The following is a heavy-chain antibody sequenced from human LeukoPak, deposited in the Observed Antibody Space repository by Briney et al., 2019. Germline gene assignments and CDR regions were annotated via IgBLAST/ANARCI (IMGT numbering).Heavy chain of an antibody. CDR3: ARDSSRYNWNYGSFDY. D-gene: IGHD1-7*01. Sequence: GSLRLSCAASGFTFSSYGMHWVRQAPGKGLEWVAVIWYDGSNKYYADSVKGRFTISRDNSKNTLYLQMNSLRAEDTAVYYCARDSSRYNWNYGSFDYWGQGTLVTVSS. CDR2: IWYDGSNK. J-gene: IGHJ4*02. CDR1: GFTFSSYG. V-gene: IGHV3-33*01.